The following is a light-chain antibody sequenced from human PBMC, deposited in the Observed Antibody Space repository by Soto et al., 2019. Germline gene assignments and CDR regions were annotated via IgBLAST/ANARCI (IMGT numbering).Light chain of an antibody. J-gene: IGKJ1*01. CDR1: QSVRSS. CDR2: GAS. CDR3: QQYNDWPTT. V-gene: IGKV3-15*01. Sequence: EIVMTQSPATLSVSPGERATLSCRASQSVRSSVAWYQQKPGQAPRLLIYGASTRATGTPARFSGSGSGTEFTLTISSLQSEDFAVYFCQQYNDWPTTFGQGTKVDIK.